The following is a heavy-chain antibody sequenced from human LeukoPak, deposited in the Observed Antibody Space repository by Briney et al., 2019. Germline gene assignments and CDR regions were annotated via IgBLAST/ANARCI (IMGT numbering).Heavy chain of an antibody. J-gene: IGHJ4*02. Sequence: SVKVSCKASGGTFSSYAISWVRQAPGQGLEWMGGIIPIFGTANYAQKFQGRVTMTTDTSTSTAYMELRSLRSDDTAVYYCARDLGIAVAGSGYWGQGTLVTVSS. CDR2: IIPIFGTA. CDR3: ARDLGIAVAGSGY. D-gene: IGHD6-19*01. V-gene: IGHV1-69*05. CDR1: GGTFSSYA.